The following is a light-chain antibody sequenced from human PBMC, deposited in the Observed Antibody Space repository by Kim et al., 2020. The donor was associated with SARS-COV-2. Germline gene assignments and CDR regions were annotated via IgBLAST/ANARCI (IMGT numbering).Light chain of an antibody. CDR2: GAS. J-gene: IGKJ2*01. CDR1: QSVSSSY. V-gene: IGKV3-20*01. Sequence: EIVLTQSPGTLSLSPGERATLSCRASQSVSSSYLAWYQQKPGQAPRLLIYGASSRATGIPDRFSGSGSGTDFTLTISRLEPEDFAVYYCPQYGSSPMYTFGQGTKLEI. CDR3: PQYGSSPMYT.